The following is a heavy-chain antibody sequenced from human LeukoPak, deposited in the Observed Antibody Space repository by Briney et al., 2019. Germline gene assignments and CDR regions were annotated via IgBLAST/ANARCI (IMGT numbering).Heavy chain of an antibody. CDR3: AREGVGGTAMPGYYYYYMDV. J-gene: IGHJ6*03. V-gene: IGHV3-66*02. CDR1: GFTVSSNY. CDR2: IYSGGST. D-gene: IGHD5-18*01. Sequence: GGSLRLSCAASGFTVSSNYMSWVRQAPGKGLEWVSVIYSGGSTYYADSEKGRFTISRDNSKNTLYLQMNSLRAEDTAVYYCAREGVGGTAMPGYYYYYMDVWGKGTTVTVSS.